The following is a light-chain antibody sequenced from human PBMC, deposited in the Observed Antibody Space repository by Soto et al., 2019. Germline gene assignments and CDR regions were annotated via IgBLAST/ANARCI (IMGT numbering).Light chain of an antibody. CDR2: AAS. Sequence: DIQMTPSPSSPSASLGDRVTITFRPSQSISNYLNWYQQKPGKAPKLLIYAASSLQSGVPSRFSGSGSGTDFTLTISSLQPDDFATYHCQHYGGVWTFGQGTKVDIK. J-gene: IGKJ1*01. CDR1: QSISNY. V-gene: IGKV1-39*01. CDR3: QHYGGVWT.